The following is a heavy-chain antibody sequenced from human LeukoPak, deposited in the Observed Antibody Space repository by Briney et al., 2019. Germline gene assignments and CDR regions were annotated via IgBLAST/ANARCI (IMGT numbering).Heavy chain of an antibody. J-gene: IGHJ6*03. Sequence: GGSLRLSCEASGFSFSDYGMHWVRQAPGKGLEWVAFIRYDGSNKYYADSVKGRLTVSRDNSQSTLYLQMNSLRVEDTAVYYCAKRVVIKSTDYFYYYIHVWGKGTTVTVSS. CDR1: GFSFSDYG. CDR2: IRYDGSNK. D-gene: IGHD3-3*01. CDR3: AKRVVIKSTDYFYYYIHV. V-gene: IGHV3-30*02.